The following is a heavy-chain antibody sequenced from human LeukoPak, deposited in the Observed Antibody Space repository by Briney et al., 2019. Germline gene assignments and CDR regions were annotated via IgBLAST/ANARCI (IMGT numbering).Heavy chain of an antibody. D-gene: IGHD6-13*01. Sequence: PSETLSLTCTVSGGSISTYYWSWIRQPPGKGLEWTGYIYYSGSTYYKPSLKSRVTISVDTSKNQFSLKLSSVTAADTAVYYCARDSSSHAFDFWGPGTMVTVSS. CDR1: GGSISTYY. J-gene: IGHJ3*01. CDR3: ARDSSSHAFDF. V-gene: IGHV4-59*01. CDR2: IYYSGST.